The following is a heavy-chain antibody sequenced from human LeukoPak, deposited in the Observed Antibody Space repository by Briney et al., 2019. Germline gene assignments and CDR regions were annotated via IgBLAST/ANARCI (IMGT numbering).Heavy chain of an antibody. Sequence: GGSLRLSCAASGFTFSSYAMHWVRQAPGKGLEWVAVISYDGSNKHYADSVKGRFTISRDNSKNTLYLQMNSLRAEDTAVYYCARDPVVVPAAISRYFDYWGQGTLVTVSP. CDR2: ISYDGSNK. V-gene: IGHV3-30-3*01. CDR1: GFTFSSYA. CDR3: ARDPVVVPAAISRYFDY. J-gene: IGHJ4*02. D-gene: IGHD2-2*01.